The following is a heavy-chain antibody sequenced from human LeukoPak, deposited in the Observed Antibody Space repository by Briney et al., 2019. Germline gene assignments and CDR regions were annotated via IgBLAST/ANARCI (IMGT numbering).Heavy chain of an antibody. CDR2: ISYDGSNK. Sequence: PGGSLRLSCAASGFTFSSYAMHWVRQAPGKGLEWVAVISYDGSNKYYADSVKGRFTISRDNSKNTLYLQMNSLRAEDTAVYYCARDRGITIFGVAMPGYFDYWGQGTLVTVSS. CDR1: GFTFSSYA. J-gene: IGHJ4*02. CDR3: ARDRGITIFGVAMPGYFDY. D-gene: IGHD3-3*01. V-gene: IGHV3-30-3*01.